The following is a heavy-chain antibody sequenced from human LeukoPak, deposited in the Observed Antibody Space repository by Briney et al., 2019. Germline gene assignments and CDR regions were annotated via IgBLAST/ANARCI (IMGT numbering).Heavy chain of an antibody. J-gene: IGHJ4*02. Sequence: SGGSLRLSCAASGFTFGSYGMSWVRQAPGKGLEWVSEISISGGSTYYGDSVKGRFTISRDNSKNTLYLQMDSLRAEDTAVYYCAKSAATGVHCDYWGQGTLVTVSS. V-gene: IGHV3-23*01. D-gene: IGHD6-13*01. CDR3: AKSAATGVHCDY. CDR1: GFTFGSYG. CDR2: ISISGGST.